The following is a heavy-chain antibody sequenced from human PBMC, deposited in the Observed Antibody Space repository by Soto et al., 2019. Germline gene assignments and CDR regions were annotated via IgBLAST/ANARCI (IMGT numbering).Heavy chain of an antibody. CDR2: ISSSGSTI. D-gene: IGHD3-16*01. CDR3: ARDITYAVRPYYYGMDV. CDR1: GFTFSSYE. J-gene: IGHJ6*02. Sequence: LRLSCAASGFTFSSYEMNWVRQAPGKGLEWVSYISSSGSTIYYADSVKGRFTISRDNAKNSLYLQVNSLRAEDTAVYYCARDITYAVRPYYYGMDVWGQGTTVTV. V-gene: IGHV3-48*03.